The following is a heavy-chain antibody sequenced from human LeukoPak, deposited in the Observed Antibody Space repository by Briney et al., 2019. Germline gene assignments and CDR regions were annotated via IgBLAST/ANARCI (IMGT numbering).Heavy chain of an antibody. J-gene: IGHJ4*02. CDR1: GGSVSSGSYY. CDR2: IYYSGST. CDR3: ARERLRPRDYFDY. D-gene: IGHD3-3*01. V-gene: IGHV4-61*01. Sequence: PSETLSLTCTVSGGSVSSGSYYWSWIRQPPGKGLEWIGYIYYSGSTNYNPSLKSRVTISVDTSKNQFSLKLSSVTAADTAVYYCARERLRPRDYFDYWGQGTLVTVSS.